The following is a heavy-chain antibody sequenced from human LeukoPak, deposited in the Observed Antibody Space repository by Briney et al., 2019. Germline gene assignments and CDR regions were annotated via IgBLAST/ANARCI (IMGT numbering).Heavy chain of an antibody. CDR2: IWYDGSKK. J-gene: IGHJ4*02. D-gene: IGHD3-22*01. CDR1: GFTFSSYG. Sequence: GGSLRLSRVASGFTFSSYGMYWLRQAPGIGLEWVAVIWYDGSKKYYADSVKGRFTISRDNSKIIVYLQMNSLRAEDTAVYYCARDSDYYDSSDFDYWGQGTLVTVSS. CDR3: ARDSDYYDSSDFDY. V-gene: IGHV3-33*07.